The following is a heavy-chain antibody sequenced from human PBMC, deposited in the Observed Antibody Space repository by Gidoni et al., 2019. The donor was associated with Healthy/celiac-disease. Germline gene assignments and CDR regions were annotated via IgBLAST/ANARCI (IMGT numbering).Heavy chain of an antibody. CDR3: AKATPDGYYGSGSSYPNDYYYGMDV. CDR1: GFTFDDYT. Sequence: EVQLVESGGVVVQPGGSLRLSCAASGFTFDDYTMHWVRQAPGKGLEWVSLISWDGGSTYYADSVKGRFTISRDNSKNSLYLQMNSLRTEDTALYYCAKATPDGYYGSGSSYPNDYYYGMDVWGQGTTVTVSS. V-gene: IGHV3-43*01. J-gene: IGHJ6*02. CDR2: ISWDGGST. D-gene: IGHD3-10*01.